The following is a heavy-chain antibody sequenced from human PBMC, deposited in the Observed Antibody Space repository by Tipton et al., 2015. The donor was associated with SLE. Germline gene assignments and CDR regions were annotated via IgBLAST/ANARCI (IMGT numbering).Heavy chain of an antibody. J-gene: IGHJ4*02. Sequence: SLRLSCAASGFTFSDYYMSWIRQAPGKGLEWVAYITSSGKTLYYADSVKGRVTISRDNAKNSLYLQMKTLRAEDTGVYHCARGERGVTLFGVVRHWGQGTLVSVSS. CDR3: ARGERGVTLFGVVRH. V-gene: IGHV3-11*04. D-gene: IGHD3-3*01. CDR2: ITSSGKTL. CDR1: GFTFSDYY.